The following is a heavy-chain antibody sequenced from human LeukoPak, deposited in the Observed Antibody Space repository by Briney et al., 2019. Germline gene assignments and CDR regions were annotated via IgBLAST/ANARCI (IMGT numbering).Heavy chain of an antibody. J-gene: IGHJ4*02. D-gene: IGHD5-18*01. CDR3: AIARGYSYGSFDY. CDR2: ISWNSGSI. Sequence: PGGSLRLSCAASGFTFSSYAMSWVRQAPGKGLEWVSGISWNSGSIGYADSVKGRFTISRDNAKNSLYLQMNSLRAEDMALYYCAIARGYSYGSFDYWGQGTLVTVSS. CDR1: GFTFSSYA. V-gene: IGHV3-9*03.